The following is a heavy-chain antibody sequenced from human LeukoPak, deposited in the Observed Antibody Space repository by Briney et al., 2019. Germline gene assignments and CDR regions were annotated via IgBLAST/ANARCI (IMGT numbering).Heavy chain of an antibody. CDR2: IYWDDDK. V-gene: IGHV2-5*02. CDR3: AHRRPGHLTGWDNSYFDN. CDR1: GFSLYSRGVG. J-gene: IGHJ4*02. Sequence: SGPTLLHPTPPLTFTCTFSGFSLYSRGVGVGWIRQPPVRALEWLAVIYWDDDKRFNPSLRSRLSMSKDASRSQVFLVMTNMDPVDTATYYCAHRRPGHLTGWDNSYFDNWGPGTLVTVSS. D-gene: IGHD1/OR15-1a*01.